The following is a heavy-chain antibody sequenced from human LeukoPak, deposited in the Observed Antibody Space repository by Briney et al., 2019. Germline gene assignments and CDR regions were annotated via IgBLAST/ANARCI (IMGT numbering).Heavy chain of an antibody. Sequence: PSETLSLTCAVSGYSISNDYYCGWVRQPPGKGLEWIGNIYHSGSTYKNPSLKSRLTMSLDMSKNQFSLKLISVTAADTAMYYCARLSGAPVRHPIYHFDYWGQGTLVTVSS. V-gene: IGHV4-38-2*01. CDR3: ARLSGAPVRHPIYHFDY. CDR1: GYSISNDYY. J-gene: IGHJ4*02. D-gene: IGHD2-2*02. CDR2: IYHSGST.